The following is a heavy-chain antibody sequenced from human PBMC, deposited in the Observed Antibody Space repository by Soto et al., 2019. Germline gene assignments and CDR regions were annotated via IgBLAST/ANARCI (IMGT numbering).Heavy chain of an antibody. D-gene: IGHD1-26*01. CDR3: AKDESGTYYASYFYYLDV. V-gene: IGHV3-23*01. J-gene: IGHJ6*02. CDR1: GVTFSTYA. CDR2: ISGSGDST. Sequence: GSLRLSCAASGVTFSTYAMSWVRQAPGKGLEWVSSISGSGDSTYYADSVKGRFTISRDNSNNTLYLQMNSLRAEDTAVYYCAKDESGTYYASYFYYLDVWGQGTTVTVSS.